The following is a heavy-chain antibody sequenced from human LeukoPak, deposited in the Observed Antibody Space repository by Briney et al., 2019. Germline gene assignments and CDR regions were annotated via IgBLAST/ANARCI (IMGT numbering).Heavy chain of an antibody. CDR2: ISGSGGST. CDR1: GFTFSSYA. J-gene: IGHJ4*02. V-gene: IGHV3-23*01. Sequence: GGSLRLSCAASGFTFSSYAMSWVRQAPGKGLEWVLAISGSGGSTYYADSVKGQFTISRDNSKNTLYLQMNSLRAEDTAVYYCAKAFDYDFWSGSSTGGDYWGQGTLVTVSS. D-gene: IGHD3-3*01. CDR3: AKAFDYDFWSGSSTGGDY.